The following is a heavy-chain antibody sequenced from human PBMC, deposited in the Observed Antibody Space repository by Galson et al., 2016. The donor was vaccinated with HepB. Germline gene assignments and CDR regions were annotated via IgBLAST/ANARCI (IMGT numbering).Heavy chain of an antibody. CDR2: TNTDGSSP. CDR3: TNGAKPDF. D-gene: IGHD2-8*01. J-gene: IGHJ4*02. CDR1: GFLFNKYW. Sequence: SLRLSCAASGFLFNKYWMHWVRQGPGKGLVWVALTNTDGSSPIYADSVKGRFSSSRDDSKSIPYLQMDSLKTEDTAVFYCTNGAKPDFWGQGTLVTVSP. V-gene: IGHV3-74*01.